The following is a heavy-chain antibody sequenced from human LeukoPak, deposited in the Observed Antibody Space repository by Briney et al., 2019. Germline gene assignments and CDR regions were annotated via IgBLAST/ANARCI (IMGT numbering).Heavy chain of an antibody. D-gene: IGHD5-24*01. CDR3: ARENAEMAFDI. CDR1: GFTFSSYG. Sequence: GGSLRLSCAASGFTFSSYGMHWVRQAPGKGLEWVAVIWYDGSNKYYADSVKGRFTISRDNSKHTLYLQVNSLRAEDTAVYFCARENAEMAFDIWGQGTMITVSS. CDR2: IWYDGSNK. J-gene: IGHJ3*02. V-gene: IGHV3-33*01.